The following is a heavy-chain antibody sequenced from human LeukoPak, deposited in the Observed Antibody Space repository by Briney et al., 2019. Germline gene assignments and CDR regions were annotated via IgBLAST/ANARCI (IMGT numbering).Heavy chain of an antibody. V-gene: IGHV4-34*01. D-gene: IGHD2-2*01. Sequence: SETLSLTCAVYGGSFSGYYWSWIRQPPGKGLEWIGEINHSGSTNYNPSLKSRVTVSVDTSKNQFSLKLSSVTAADTAVYYCASPRLNCSSTSCSDAFDIRGQGTMVTVSS. CDR2: INHSGST. CDR3: ASPRLNCSSTSCSDAFDI. CDR1: GGSFSGYY. J-gene: IGHJ3*02.